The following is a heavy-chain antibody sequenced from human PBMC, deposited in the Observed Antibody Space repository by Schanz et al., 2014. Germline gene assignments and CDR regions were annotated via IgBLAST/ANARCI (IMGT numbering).Heavy chain of an antibody. CDR1: GFTVNTNY. V-gene: IGHV3-53*01. CDR3: ARDGYNAYDLKRGDY. D-gene: IGHD5-12*01. J-gene: IGHJ4*02. CDR2: MYINSGST. Sequence: EVQLVESGGGLIQPGGSLRLSCAVSGFTVNTNYMSWVRQAPGKGLEWISSMYINSGSTQYADSVKGRFTISRDNAKNSLYLQMNSLRAEDTAVYYCARDGYNAYDLKRGDYWGQGTQVAVSS.